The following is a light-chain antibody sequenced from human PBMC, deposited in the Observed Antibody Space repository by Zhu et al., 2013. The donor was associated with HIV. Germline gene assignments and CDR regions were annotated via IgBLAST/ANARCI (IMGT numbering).Light chain of an antibody. CDR1: QSVSSS. CDR3: QQYNNWPPIT. J-gene: IGKJ5*01. Sequence: EIVLTQSPATLSLSPGERATLSCRASQSVSSSFLAWYQQKPGQAPRLLIFGASTRATGVPARFIGSGSGTQFTLTISSLQSEDFAVYFCQQYNNWPPITFGQGTRLEI. CDR2: GAS. V-gene: IGKV3-15*01.